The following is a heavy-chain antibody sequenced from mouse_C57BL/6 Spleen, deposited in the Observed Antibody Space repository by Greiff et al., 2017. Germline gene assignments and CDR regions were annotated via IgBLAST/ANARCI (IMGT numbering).Heavy chain of an antibody. CDR3: ARSGTGTCDY. V-gene: IGHV1-82*01. CDR2: IYPGDGDT. D-gene: IGHD4-1*01. CDR1: GYAFSSSW. Sequence: QVQLQQSGPELVKPGASVKISCKASGYAFSSSWMNWVKQRPGKGLEWIGRIYPGDGDTNYNGKFKGKATLTADKSSSTAYMQLSSLTSEDSAVYFCARSGTGTCDYWGQGTTLTVSS. J-gene: IGHJ2*01.